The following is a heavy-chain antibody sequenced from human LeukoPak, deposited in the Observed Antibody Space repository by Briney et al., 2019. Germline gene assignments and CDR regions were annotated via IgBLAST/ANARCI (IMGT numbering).Heavy chain of an antibody. J-gene: IGHJ4*02. V-gene: IGHV4-34*01. CDR1: GDSLNGSH. D-gene: IGHD3-16*02. Sequence: SETLSLTCTLNGDSLNGSHWSWIRQPPGKGLEWIGEINQSGGTHYNPALWSRLTISIDTSKNKFSLQLTSVTAADTGVYFCARVSDIMISFGGAISYFDYWAREPWSPSPQ. CDR2: INQSGGT. CDR3: ARVSDIMISFGGAISYFDY.